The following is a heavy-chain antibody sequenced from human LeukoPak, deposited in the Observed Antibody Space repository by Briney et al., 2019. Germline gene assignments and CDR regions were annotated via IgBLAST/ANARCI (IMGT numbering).Heavy chain of an antibody. CDR3: AKDIARVAPDAFDI. V-gene: IGHV3-21*04. Sequence: HPGGSLRLSCAASGFTFSSYSMNWVRQAPGKGLEWVSSISSSSSYIYYADSVKGRFTISRDNAKNSLYLQMNSLRAEDTALYYCAKDIARVAPDAFDIWGQGTMVTVSS. J-gene: IGHJ3*02. D-gene: IGHD5-12*01. CDR2: ISSSSSYI. CDR1: GFTFSSYS.